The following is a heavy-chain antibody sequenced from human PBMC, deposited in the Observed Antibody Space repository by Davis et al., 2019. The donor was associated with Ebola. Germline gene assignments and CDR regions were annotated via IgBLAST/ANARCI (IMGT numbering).Heavy chain of an antibody. Sequence: PGGSLRLSCAASGFTFSSYSMNWVRQAPGKGLEWVSYISSSSSSTIYYADSVKGRFTISRDNAKKSLYLQMNRLRDEDTAVYYCVRDSVVGATTFWFDPWGQGTLVTVSS. J-gene: IGHJ5*02. CDR2: ISSSSSSTI. V-gene: IGHV3-48*02. D-gene: IGHD1-26*01. CDR3: VRDSVVGATTFWFDP. CDR1: GFTFSSYS.